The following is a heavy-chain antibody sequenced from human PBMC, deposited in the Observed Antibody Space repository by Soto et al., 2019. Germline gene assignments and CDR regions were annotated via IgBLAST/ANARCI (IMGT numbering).Heavy chain of an antibody. CDR2: ISSSSSYI. Sequence: GGSLRLSCGASGFTFSDYYMSWIRQAPGKGLEWVSYISSSSSYIYDTDSVKGRFTISRDNTKDSLYLQMNSLRAEDTAIYYCARGSAFIGLDYWGQGTPVTVSS. CDR1: GFTFSDYY. CDR3: ARGSAFIGLDY. J-gene: IGHJ4*02. D-gene: IGHD1-26*01. V-gene: IGHV3-11*06.